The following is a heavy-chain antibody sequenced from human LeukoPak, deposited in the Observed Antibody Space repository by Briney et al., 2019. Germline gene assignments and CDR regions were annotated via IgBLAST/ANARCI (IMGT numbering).Heavy chain of an antibody. V-gene: IGHV4-61*02. Sequence: SQTLSLTCTVSGGSISSGSYYWSWIRQPAGKGLEWIGRIYTSGSTNYNPSLKSRVTISVDTSKNQFSLKLSSVTAADTAVYYCASSVITIFGVVKIDYWGQGTLVTVSS. CDR1: GGSISSGSYY. CDR3: ASSVITIFGVVKIDY. D-gene: IGHD3-3*01. CDR2: IYTSGST. J-gene: IGHJ4*02.